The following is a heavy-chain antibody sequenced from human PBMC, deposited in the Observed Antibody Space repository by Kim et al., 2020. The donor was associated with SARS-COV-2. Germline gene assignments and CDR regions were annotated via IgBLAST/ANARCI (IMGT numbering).Heavy chain of an antibody. CDR3: ARGGYCSNTSCYFYYYALDV. V-gene: IGHV3-21*01. Sequence: GGSLRLSCAESGFAFGTHSMNWVRQAPGKGLEWVSSIGGTTNYIYYADSLKGRFTISRDNSKNSLYLQMDSLRAEDTAVYYCARGGYCSNTSCYFYYYALDVWGQGTTVTVSS. CDR1: GFAFGTHS. J-gene: IGHJ6*02. D-gene: IGHD2-2*01. CDR2: IGGTTNYI.